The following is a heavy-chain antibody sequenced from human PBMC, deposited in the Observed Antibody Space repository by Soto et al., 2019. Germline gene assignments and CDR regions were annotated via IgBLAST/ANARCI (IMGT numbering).Heavy chain of an antibody. J-gene: IGHJ4*02. CDR2: ISAYNGNT. V-gene: IGHV1-18*01. Sequence: ASVKVSCKASGYTFTSYGISWVRQAPGQGLEWMGWISAYNGNTNYAQKLQGRVTMTTDTSTSTAYMELRSLRSDDTAAYYCARDYSSGPFYYFDYWGQGTLVTVSS. CDR1: GYTFTSYG. CDR3: ARDYSSGPFYYFDY. D-gene: IGHD6-19*01.